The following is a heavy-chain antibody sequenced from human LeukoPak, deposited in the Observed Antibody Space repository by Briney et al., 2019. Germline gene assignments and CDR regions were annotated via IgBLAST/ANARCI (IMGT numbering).Heavy chain of an antibody. J-gene: IGHJ6*03. D-gene: IGHD3-3*01. CDR1: GGTFSSYA. CDR3: ARSFGVVREGHYYYYYYMDV. CDR2: IIPIFGTA. V-gene: IGHV1-69*05. Sequence: ASVKVSXKASGGTFSSYAISWVRQAPGQGLEWMGGIIPIFGTANYAQKFQGRVTITTDESTSTAYMELSSLRSEDTAVYYCARSFGVVREGHYYYYYYMDVWGKGTTVTVSS.